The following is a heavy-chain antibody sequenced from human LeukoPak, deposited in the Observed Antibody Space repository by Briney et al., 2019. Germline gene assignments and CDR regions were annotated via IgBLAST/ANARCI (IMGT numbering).Heavy chain of an antibody. V-gene: IGHV3-33*01. J-gene: IGHJ4*02. D-gene: IGHD2/OR15-2a*01. CDR3: AREGPRGNSQFDY. Sequence: GGSLRLSCAASGFTFSSYGMHWVRQAPGKGLEWVALIWYDGSNKYYTDSVKGRLTISRDNSKNTLYLQMNSLRAEDTAIYYCAREGPRGNSQFDYWGQGTLVTASS. CDR1: GFTFSSYG. CDR2: IWYDGSNK.